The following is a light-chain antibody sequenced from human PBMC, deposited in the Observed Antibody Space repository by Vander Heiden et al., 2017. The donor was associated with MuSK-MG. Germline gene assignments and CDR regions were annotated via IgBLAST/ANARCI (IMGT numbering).Light chain of an antibody. CDR3: CSSTNAKGPQWV. CDR1: SSDFGRSDS. V-gene: IGLV2-14*03. CDR2: CGR. Sequence: QSALTQPASVSGSPGQSITISCTGTSSDFGRSDSVSWYQQHPGKVHQLLMYCGRSRPSGISTRFSSATSCYAGYPITSGRQAEDEADEYCCSSTNAKGPQWVFGRGTKLTVL. J-gene: IGLJ3*02.